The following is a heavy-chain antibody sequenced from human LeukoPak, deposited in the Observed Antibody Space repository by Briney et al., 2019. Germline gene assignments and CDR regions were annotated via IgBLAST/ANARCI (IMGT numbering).Heavy chain of an antibody. D-gene: IGHD6-6*01. Sequence: ASVTVSCKASGYTFTGYYMHWVRQAPGQGLEWMGWINPNSGGTNYAQKFQGRVTMTRDTSISTAYMELSRLRSDDTAVYYCAIRNEYSSTTGFDYWGQGTLVTVSS. CDR2: INPNSGGT. V-gene: IGHV1-2*02. CDR1: GYTFTGYY. CDR3: AIRNEYSSTTGFDY. J-gene: IGHJ4*02.